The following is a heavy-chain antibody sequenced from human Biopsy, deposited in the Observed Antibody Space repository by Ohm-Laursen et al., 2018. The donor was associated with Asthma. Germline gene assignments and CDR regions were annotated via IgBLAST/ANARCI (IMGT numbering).Heavy chain of an antibody. CDR1: GDSFSNYA. D-gene: IGHD5-12*01. J-gene: IGHJ6*02. CDR2: LIPVLGTP. V-gene: IGHV1-69*13. CDR3: ARGYSGSDRIVYYYSGLEV. Sequence: SVNVSCKASGDSFSNYAISWARQAPGQGLEWMGGLIPVLGTPDHAQMFEGRVTITADESTSTAYMELSSLSSEDTAVYYCARGYSGSDRIVYYYSGLEVWGQGTTVTVSS.